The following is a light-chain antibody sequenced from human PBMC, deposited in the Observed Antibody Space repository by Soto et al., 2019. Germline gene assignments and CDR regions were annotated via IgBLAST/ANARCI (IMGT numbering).Light chain of an antibody. CDR2: DAS. CDR3: QQYDLLWA. J-gene: IGKJ1*01. CDR1: QDINKS. V-gene: IGKV1-33*01. Sequence: IQMTQSPSSRSASVGDRVTITCQASQDINKSLNWYQQKPGKAPRLLISDASKLQAGVPSRFSGTGSGTDFIFTISSLQPEDIATYYCQQYDLLWAFGQGTRVEIK.